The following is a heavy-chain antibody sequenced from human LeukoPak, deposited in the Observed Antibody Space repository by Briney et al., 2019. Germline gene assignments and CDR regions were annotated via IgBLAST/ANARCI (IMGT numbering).Heavy chain of an antibody. Sequence: GASVKVSCKASGYTFTSYAMHWVRQAPGQRLEWMGWINAGNGNTKYSQKFQGRVTITRDTSASTAYMELSSLRSEDTAVYYCARAPTPAPYSSGWYRGNWFDPWGPGTLVTVSS. V-gene: IGHV1-3*01. CDR3: ARAPTPAPYSSGWYRGNWFDP. CDR1: GYTFTSYA. CDR2: INAGNGNT. D-gene: IGHD6-19*01. J-gene: IGHJ5*02.